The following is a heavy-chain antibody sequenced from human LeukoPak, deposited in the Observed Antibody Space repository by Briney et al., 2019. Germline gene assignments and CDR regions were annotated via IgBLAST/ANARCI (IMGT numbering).Heavy chain of an antibody. CDR3: ARDRRETGGCPSRPFDY. J-gene: IGHJ4*02. CDR1: GYTFTSYG. Sequence: GASVKVSCKASGYTFTSYGISWVRQAPGQGLEWMGWISAYNGNTNYAQKLQGRVTMATDTSTSTAYMELRSLRSDDTAVYYCARDRRETGGCPSRPFDYWGQGTLVTVSS. CDR2: ISAYNGNT. V-gene: IGHV1-18*01. D-gene: IGHD1-14*01.